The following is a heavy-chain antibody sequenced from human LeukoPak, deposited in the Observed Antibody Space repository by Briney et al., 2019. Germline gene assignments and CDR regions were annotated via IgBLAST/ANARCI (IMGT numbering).Heavy chain of an antibody. V-gene: IGHV3-23*01. CDR2: TSSSDAGT. CDR3: AKAPVTSCRGAYCYPFDS. J-gene: IGHJ4*02. D-gene: IGHD2-21*01. CDR1: GVTFSSYA. Sequence: GGSLRLSCAASGVTFSSYAMSWVRQAPGKGLEWVAATSSSDAGTYHADSVRGRFTISRDNSKNTLYLQMNSLRAEDAAVYFCAKAPVTSCRGAYCYPFDSWGQGTLVTVSS.